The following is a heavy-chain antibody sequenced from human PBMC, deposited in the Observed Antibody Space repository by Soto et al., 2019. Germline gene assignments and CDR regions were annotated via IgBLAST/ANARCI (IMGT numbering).Heavy chain of an antibody. Sequence: GGSLRLSCAASGFTFSSYWMHWVRQAPGKGLVWVSRINSDGSSTSYADSVKGRFTISRDNAKNTLYLQMNSLRAEDTAVYYCARVSFRYRGYDDRPIGWGVRYYYMDVWGKGTTVTVSS. CDR1: GFTFSSYW. CDR3: ARVSFRYRGYDDRPIGWGVRYYYMDV. V-gene: IGHV3-74*01. D-gene: IGHD5-12*01. J-gene: IGHJ6*03. CDR2: INSDGSST.